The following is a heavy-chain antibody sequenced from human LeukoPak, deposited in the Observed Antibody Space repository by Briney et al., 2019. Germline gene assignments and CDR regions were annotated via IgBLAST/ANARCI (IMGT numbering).Heavy chain of an antibody. V-gene: IGHV1-18*01. CDR1: GYTFTSYG. CDR3: ARVPGPYYYDSSGYYYAFDI. Sequence: ASVKVSCKASGYTFTSYGISWVRQAPGQGLEWMGWISAYNGNTNYAQKLQGRVTMTTDTSTSTAYTELRRLRSDDTAVYYCARVPGPYYYDSSGYYYAFDIWGQGTMVTVSS. D-gene: IGHD3-22*01. CDR2: ISAYNGNT. J-gene: IGHJ3*02.